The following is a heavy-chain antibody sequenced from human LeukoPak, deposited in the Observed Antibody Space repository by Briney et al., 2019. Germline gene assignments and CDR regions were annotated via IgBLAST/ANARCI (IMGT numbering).Heavy chain of an antibody. V-gene: IGHV3-30*04. J-gene: IGHJ4*02. CDR2: ISYDGNNK. CDR1: GFTFSNYS. D-gene: IGHD2-15*01. CDR3: ARGAWDMGYFDY. Sequence: TGRSLRLSCAASGFTFSNYSIHWVRQAPGKGLEWVAVISYDGNNKYYADSVKGRFTFSRDNSKNTLSLRMNSLRAEDTAVYYCARGAWDMGYFDYWGQGTLVTVSS.